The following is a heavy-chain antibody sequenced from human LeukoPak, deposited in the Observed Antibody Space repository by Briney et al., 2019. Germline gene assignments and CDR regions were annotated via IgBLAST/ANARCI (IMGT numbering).Heavy chain of an antibody. CDR2: ISYDGSNK. CDR1: GFTLSAYA. Sequence: PGGSLRLSCAASGFTLSAYAMHWARQAPGKGLEWVALISYDGSNKYYADFVKGRFTISRDSSKNTLYLQVNSLRAEDTAVYYCAREGLGSSWFPNYFDYWGQGTLVTVSS. D-gene: IGHD6-13*01. CDR3: AREGLGSSWFPNYFDY. J-gene: IGHJ4*02. V-gene: IGHV3-30*03.